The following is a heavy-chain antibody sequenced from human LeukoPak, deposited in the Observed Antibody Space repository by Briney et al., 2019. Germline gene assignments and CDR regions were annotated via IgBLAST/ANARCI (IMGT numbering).Heavy chain of an antibody. CDR1: GFSLSGYW. CDR2: ISSSGSTI. D-gene: IGHD6-6*01. V-gene: IGHV3-11*01. J-gene: IGHJ6*03. Sequence: GGSLRLSCAAYGFSLSGYWMSWVRQAPGKGLEWVSYISSSGSTIYYADSVKGRFTISRDNAKNSLYLQMNSLRAEDTAVYYCARLRSSSFYYYYMDVWGKGTTVTVSS. CDR3: ARLRSSSFYYYYMDV.